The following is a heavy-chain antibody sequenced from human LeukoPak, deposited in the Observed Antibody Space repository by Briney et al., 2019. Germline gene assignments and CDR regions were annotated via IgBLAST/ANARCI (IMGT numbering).Heavy chain of an antibody. Sequence: SETLSLTCTVSGGSISSSSYYWGWLRQPPGKGLEWIGSIYYSGSTYYNPSLKSRVTISVDTSKNQFSLKLSPVTAADTAVYYCARPHNYGDYEYYFDYWGQGTLVTVSS. CDR3: ARPHNYGDYEYYFDY. CDR2: IYYSGST. CDR1: GGSISSSSYY. V-gene: IGHV4-39*01. J-gene: IGHJ4*02. D-gene: IGHD4-17*01.